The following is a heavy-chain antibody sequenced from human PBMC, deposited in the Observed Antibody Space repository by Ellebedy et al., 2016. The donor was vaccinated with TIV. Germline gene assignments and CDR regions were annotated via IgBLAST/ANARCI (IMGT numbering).Heavy chain of an antibody. CDR1: GFTFSSYS. D-gene: IGHD6-19*01. V-gene: IGHV3-7*01. CDR2: IKEDGSEK. J-gene: IGHJ4*02. CDR3: ARDGQWLVSFDY. Sequence: GESLKISCAASGFTFSSYSMNWVRQAPGKGLEWVANIKEDGSEKYYVDSVKGRFTISRDNAKNSLYLQMNSLSPEDTAVYYCARDGQWLVSFDYWGQGALVTVSS.